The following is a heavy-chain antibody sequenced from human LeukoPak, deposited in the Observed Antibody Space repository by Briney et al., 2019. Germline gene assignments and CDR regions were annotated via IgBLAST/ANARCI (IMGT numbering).Heavy chain of an antibody. D-gene: IGHD2-15*01. CDR1: GFTFSTYE. V-gene: IGHV3-48*03. J-gene: IGHJ4*02. CDR2: ISSSGSTI. Sequence: PGGSLRLSCAASGFTFSTYEMNWVRRPPGKGLEWVSYISSSGSTIYYADSVKGRFTISRDNAKNSLYLQMNSLRAEDTAVYYCARSRYCSGGSCYVDYWGRGTLVTVSS. CDR3: ARSRYCSGGSCYVDY.